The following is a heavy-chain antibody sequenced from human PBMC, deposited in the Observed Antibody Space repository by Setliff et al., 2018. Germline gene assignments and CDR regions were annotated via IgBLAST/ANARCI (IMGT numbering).Heavy chain of an antibody. Sequence: ASVKVSCKASGYTFTNYNMHWVRQAPGQGLEWMGIINASGGSTTYAQKFQGRVTMTRDTSTSTVYLEMTSLSSEDTAVYYCARVGATAQVIDYWGQGTLVTVSS. D-gene: IGHD5-12*01. CDR1: GYTFTNYN. CDR3: ARVGATAQVIDY. V-gene: IGHV1-46*01. J-gene: IGHJ4*02. CDR2: INASGGST.